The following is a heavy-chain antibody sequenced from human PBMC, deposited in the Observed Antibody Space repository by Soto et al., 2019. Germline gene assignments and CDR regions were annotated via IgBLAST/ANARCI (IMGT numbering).Heavy chain of an antibody. V-gene: IGHV1-69*02. D-gene: IGHD2-15*01. CDR1: GGTFSSYT. J-gene: IGHJ6*03. CDR2: IIPILGIA. CDR3: AADTRLCGPAGGGSCYPGEDYYYYYMDV. Sequence: SVKVSCKASGGTFSSYTISWVRQAPGQGLEWMGRIIPILGIANYAQKFQERVTITRDMSTSTAYMELSSLRSEDTAVYYCAADTRLCGPAGGGSCYPGEDYYYYYMDVWGKGTTVTVSS.